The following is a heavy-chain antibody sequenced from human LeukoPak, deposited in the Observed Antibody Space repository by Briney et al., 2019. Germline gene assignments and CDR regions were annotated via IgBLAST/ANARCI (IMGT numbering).Heavy chain of an antibody. Sequence: GGSLRLSCSASGFTFSSYAMHWVRQAPGKGLEYVSAISFNGGSTYYADSVKGRFTISRDNSKNTLYLQMSSSRAEDTALYYCVKDRYYGSGRYTFDSWGQGTLVTVSA. CDR2: ISFNGGST. CDR1: GFTFSSYA. V-gene: IGHV3-64D*06. CDR3: VKDRYYGSGRYTFDS. D-gene: IGHD3-10*01. J-gene: IGHJ4*02.